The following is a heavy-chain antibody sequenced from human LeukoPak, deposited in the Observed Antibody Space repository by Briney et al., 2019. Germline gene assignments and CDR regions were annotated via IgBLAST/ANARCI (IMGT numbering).Heavy chain of an antibody. CDR1: GFTFSSYA. D-gene: IGHD6-6*01. Sequence: PGGSLRLSCAASGFTFSSYAMSWVRQAPGKGLEWVSGISASGGSTYYADSVKGRFTISRDNSKNTLYLQMNSLRAEDTAVYYCAGLSIAAFTYYFEYWGQGTLVTVSS. V-gene: IGHV3-23*01. CDR3: AGLSIAAFTYYFEY. J-gene: IGHJ4*02. CDR2: ISASGGST.